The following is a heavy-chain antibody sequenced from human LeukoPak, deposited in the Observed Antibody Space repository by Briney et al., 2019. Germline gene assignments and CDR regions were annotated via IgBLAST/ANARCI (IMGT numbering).Heavy chain of an antibody. CDR1: GFTFSSYG. CDR2: ISYDGSNK. CDR3: AKGLNAYSSSWSAGGH. J-gene: IGHJ4*02. V-gene: IGHV3-30*18. D-gene: IGHD6-13*01. Sequence: GGSLRLSCAASGFTFSSYGMHWVRQAPGKGLEWVAVISYDGSNKYYADSVKGRFTISRDNSKNTLYLQMNSLRAEDAAVYYCAKGLNAYSSSWSAGGHWGQGTLVIVSS.